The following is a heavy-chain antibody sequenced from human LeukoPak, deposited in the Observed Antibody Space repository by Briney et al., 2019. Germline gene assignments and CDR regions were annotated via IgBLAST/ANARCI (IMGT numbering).Heavy chain of an antibody. J-gene: IGHJ3*02. CDR3: ARHRRAPEFDI. CDR2: IYHSGST. CDR1: GYSISSGYY. Sequence: SETLSLTCTVSGYSISSGYYWGWIRQPPGKGLEWIGSIYHSGSTYYNPSLKSRVTISVDTSKNQFSLKLSSVTAADTAVYYCARHRRAPEFDIWGQGTMVTVSS. D-gene: IGHD5-24*01. V-gene: IGHV4-38-2*02.